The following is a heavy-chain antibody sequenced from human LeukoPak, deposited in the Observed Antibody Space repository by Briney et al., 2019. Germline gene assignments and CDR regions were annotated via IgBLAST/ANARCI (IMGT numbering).Heavy chain of an antibody. J-gene: IGHJ4*02. CDR1: GFTFSSYA. CDR2: ISGSGGST. Sequence: PGGSPRLSCAASGFTFSSYAMSWVRQAPGKGLEWVSAISGSGGSTYYADSVKGRFTISRDNSKNTLYLQMNSLRAEDTAVYYCAKGFGRIAAAGTHYWGQGTLVTVSS. V-gene: IGHV3-23*01. CDR3: AKGFGRIAAAGTHY. D-gene: IGHD6-13*01.